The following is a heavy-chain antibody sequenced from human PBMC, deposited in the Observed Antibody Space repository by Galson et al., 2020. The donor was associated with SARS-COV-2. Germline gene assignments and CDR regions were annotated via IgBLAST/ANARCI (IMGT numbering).Heavy chain of an antibody. CDR3: ARVVCAGDCYPLDR. Sequence: ASETLSLTCSVSDGSISSFFWSWVRQPPGKGLEWVGYMYHGGNTRYNPSLKSRGTISVDTSKNQFSLKLSSVTAADTAVYYCARVVCAGDCYPLDRWGQGILVTVSS. CDR1: DGSISSFF. D-gene: IGHD2-21*02. V-gene: IGHV4-59*01. J-gene: IGHJ5*02. CDR2: MYHGGNT.